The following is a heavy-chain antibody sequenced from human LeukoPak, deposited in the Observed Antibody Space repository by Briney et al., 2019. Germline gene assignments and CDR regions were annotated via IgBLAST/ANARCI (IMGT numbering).Heavy chain of an antibody. Sequence: GGSLRLSCAASGFIFSDHHMDWVRQAPGKGLEWVSYISSSSSTIYYADSVKGRFTISRDNAKNSLYLQMNSLRAEDTAVYYCARVPHDDFWSGDYYYYYYMDVWGKGTTVTVSS. J-gene: IGHJ6*03. CDR2: ISSSSSTI. CDR3: ARVPHDDFWSGDYYYYYYMDV. D-gene: IGHD3-3*01. V-gene: IGHV3-48*01. CDR1: GFIFSDHH.